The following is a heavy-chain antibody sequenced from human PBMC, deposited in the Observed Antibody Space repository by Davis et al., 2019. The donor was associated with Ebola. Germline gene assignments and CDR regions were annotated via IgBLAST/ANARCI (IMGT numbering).Heavy chain of an antibody. V-gene: IGHV3-23*01. CDR3: AKLFGSSGWYYFDY. CDR1: GFTFSSYA. J-gene: IGHJ4*02. Sequence: GESLKISCAASGFTFSSYAMSWVRQAPGQGLAWVSAISGSGDSTYFSDSVRGRCTISRDNSKNTLYLLMNSLRAEDTAVYYCAKLFGSSGWYYFDYWGQGTLVTVSS. D-gene: IGHD6-19*01. CDR2: ISGSGDST.